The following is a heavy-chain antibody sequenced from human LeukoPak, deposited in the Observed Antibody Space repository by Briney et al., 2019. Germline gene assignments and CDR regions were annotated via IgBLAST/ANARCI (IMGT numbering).Heavy chain of an antibody. CDR1: GGSISSSDR. J-gene: IGHJ4*02. V-gene: IGHV4-4*02. CDR2: IYLSGST. Sequence: SETLSLTCTVSGGSISSSDRWSWVRQPPGKGLEWIGQIYLSGSTNYNPSLKSRVTISVDKSKNQFSLKLSSVTAADTALYYCAREGALRYFDYWGQGILVTVSS. D-gene: IGHD3-16*01. CDR3: AREGALRYFDY.